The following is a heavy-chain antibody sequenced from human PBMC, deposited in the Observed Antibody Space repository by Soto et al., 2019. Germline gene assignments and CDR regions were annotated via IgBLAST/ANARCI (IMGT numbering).Heavy chain of an antibody. J-gene: IGHJ4*02. CDR3: ARGTGTMARAVLLE. CDR2: IFYTGSS. D-gene: IGHD3-10*01. CDR1: GDPLSSGDYY. Sequence: QVQLQESGPGLVKPSQTLSLTCTVSGDPLSSGDYYWSWIRQRPGKGLEWIGYIFYTGSSYYNPSLRSRVSISVDTSKNQCSLNVDSVSAADTAVYYWARGTGTMARAVLLEWGQGTLITVSS. V-gene: IGHV4-30-4*01.